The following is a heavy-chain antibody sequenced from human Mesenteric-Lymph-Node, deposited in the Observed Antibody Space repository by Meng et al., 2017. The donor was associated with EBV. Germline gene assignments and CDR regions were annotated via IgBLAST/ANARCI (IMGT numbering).Heavy chain of an antibody. CDR1: GGAISSSNW. CDR3: ASAQCSGGGCPGGS. D-gene: IGHD2-15*01. V-gene: IGHV4-4*02. Sequence: VRVEGGGPGLGSPGGRLSLTGAVSGGAISSSNWWSWVRQPPGKGLEWIGEIYHSGITNYNPSLSSRVTMSVDKSKNQFSLNLISLTAADTAVYYCASAQCSGGGCPGGSWGQGTLVTVSS. CDR2: IYHSGIT. J-gene: IGHJ5*02.